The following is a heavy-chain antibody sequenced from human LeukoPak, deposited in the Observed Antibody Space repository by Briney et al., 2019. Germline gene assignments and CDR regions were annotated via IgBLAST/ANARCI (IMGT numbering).Heavy chain of an antibody. J-gene: IGHJ4*02. CDR2: MNQGGSEK. Sequence: GGSLTLSCEDSGFTFSSYWMSWGRQAPGKGLEWVANMNQGGSEKSYVDSVKGRFTISRDNAKKSVYLQINRLRAADTAVYYCTRDSGSCRFDYWGQGTLVTVSA. CDR3: TRDSGSCRFDY. D-gene: IGHD3-22*01. CDR1: GFTFSSYW. V-gene: IGHV3-7*01.